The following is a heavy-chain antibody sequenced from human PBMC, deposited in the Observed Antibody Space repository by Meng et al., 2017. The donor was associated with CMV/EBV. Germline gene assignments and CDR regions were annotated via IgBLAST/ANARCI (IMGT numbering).Heavy chain of an antibody. CDR2: IIPIFGTA. V-gene: IGHV1-69*05. J-gene: IGHJ5*02. Sequence: SVKVSCKASGGTFSSYAISWVRQAPGQGLEWMGGIIPIFGTANYAQKFQGRVTITTDESTSTAYMELSSLRSEDTAVYSCARHHPAGYCSSTSCPQRWFDPWGQGTLVTVSS. D-gene: IGHD2-2*01. CDR3: ARHHPAGYCSSTSCPQRWFDP. CDR1: GGTFSSYA.